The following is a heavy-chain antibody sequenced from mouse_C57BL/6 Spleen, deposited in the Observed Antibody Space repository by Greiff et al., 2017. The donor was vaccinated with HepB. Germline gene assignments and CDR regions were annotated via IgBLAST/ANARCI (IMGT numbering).Heavy chain of an antibody. J-gene: IGHJ2*01. CDR1: GYAFSSSW. Sequence: QVQLKESGPELVKPGASVKISCKASGYAFSSSWMNWVKQRPGKGLEWIGRIYPGDGDTNYNGKFKGKATLTADKSSSTAYMQLSSLTSEDSAVYFCARERHFDYWGQGTTLTVSS. CDR3: ARERHFDY. V-gene: IGHV1-82*01. CDR2: IYPGDGDT.